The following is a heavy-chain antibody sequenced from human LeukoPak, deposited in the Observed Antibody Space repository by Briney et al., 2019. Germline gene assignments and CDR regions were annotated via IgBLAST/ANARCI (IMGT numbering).Heavy chain of an antibody. J-gene: IGHJ6*02. D-gene: IGHD3-22*01. CDR3: ARGTYYYDSSGSPQPHYYYGMAV. V-gene: IGHV1-18*01. CDR2: ISAYNGNT. CDR1: GYTFTSYG. Sequence: ASVKVSCKASGYTFTSYGISWVRQAPGQGLEWMGWISAYNGNTNYAQKLQGRVTMTTDTSTSAAYMELRSLRSDDTAVYYCARGTYYYDSSGSPQPHYYYGMAVWGQGTTVTVSS.